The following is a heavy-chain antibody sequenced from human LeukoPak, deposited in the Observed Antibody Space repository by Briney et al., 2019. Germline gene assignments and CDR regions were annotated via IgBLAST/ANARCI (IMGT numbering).Heavy chain of an antibody. D-gene: IGHD3-22*01. J-gene: IGHJ4*02. CDR2: IYSGGST. V-gene: IGHV3-53*04. CDR3: AKSRGRRNYYDSSGLDY. CDR1: GFTVSSNY. Sequence: PGGSLRLSCAASGFTVSSNYMSWVRQAPGKGLEWVSVIYSGGSTYYADSVKGRFTISRHNSKNTLYLQMNSLRAEDTAVYYCAKSRGRRNYYDSSGLDYWGQGTLVTVSS.